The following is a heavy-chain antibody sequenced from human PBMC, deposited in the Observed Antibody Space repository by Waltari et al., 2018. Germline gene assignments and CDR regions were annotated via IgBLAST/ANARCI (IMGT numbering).Heavy chain of an antibody. Sequence: EVQLVASGGRLVQPGRSLRLSCATSGSSFSEYGISWFRHVPGKGLEWVGFRRSEAYGGTPEYAASVRGRFTISRDDSKGLAYLQMNNLRTEDTAVYYCNGRDDYNGGHWGQGTLVTVSS. J-gene: IGHJ4*02. D-gene: IGHD4-4*01. CDR2: RRSEAYGGTP. CDR1: GSSFSEYG. CDR3: NGRDDYNGGH. V-gene: IGHV3-49*03.